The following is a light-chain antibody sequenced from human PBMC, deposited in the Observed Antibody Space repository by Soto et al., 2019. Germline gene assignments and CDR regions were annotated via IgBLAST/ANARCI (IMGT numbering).Light chain of an antibody. CDR2: LTS. CDR3: QQSYSTPYS. J-gene: IGKJ2*01. V-gene: IGKV1-39*01. CDR1: RSIGNY. Sequence: DIQMTQSPSSLSASVGDRVTITCRASRSIGNYLNWYQQKPESAPKLLIFLTSRLQSGVPSRFSGSGSGTDFTITISSLQPEDFATYYGQQSYSTPYSFGLGTKLEIK.